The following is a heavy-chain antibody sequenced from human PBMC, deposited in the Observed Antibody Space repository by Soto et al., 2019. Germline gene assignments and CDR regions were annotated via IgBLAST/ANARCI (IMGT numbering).Heavy chain of an antibody. CDR1: GGSISSSYYY. J-gene: IGHJ4*02. CDR2: IYYGGTT. V-gene: IGHV4-39*02. CDR3: ARDQHAPGGDY. D-gene: IGHD3-10*01. Sequence: QLQLQESGPELVKPSETLSLTCTVSGGSISSSYYYWGWVRQPPGMGLEWIGFIYYGGTTYYNPSLKSRVTISVDTSQNQFSLKLSSVTAADTAIYYCARDQHAPGGDYWGRGALVTVSS.